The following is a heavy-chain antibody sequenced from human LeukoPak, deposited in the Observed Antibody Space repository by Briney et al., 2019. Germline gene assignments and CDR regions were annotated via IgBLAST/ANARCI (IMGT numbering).Heavy chain of an antibody. J-gene: IGHJ6*03. V-gene: IGHV3-21*06. CDR3: ARGGDHPTYLFQYMDV. CDR2: ISTSSSYI. Sequence: PGGSLRLSCAASGFTFSSYSMNWVRQAPGKGLEWVSSISTSSSYIYYADSVKGRFTISRDNAKNSLFLRMNSLRAEDTAVYYCARGGDHPTYLFQYMDVWGKGTTVTVS. D-gene: IGHD3-16*01. CDR1: GFTFSSYS.